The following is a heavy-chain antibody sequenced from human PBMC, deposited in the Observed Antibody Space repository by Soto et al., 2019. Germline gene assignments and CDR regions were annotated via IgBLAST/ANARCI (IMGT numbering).Heavy chain of an antibody. V-gene: IGHV3-74*01. CDR1: GFTFSSYW. CDR2: INSDGSST. D-gene: IGHD1-26*01. Sequence: GGSLRLSCAASGFTFSSYWMHWVRQAPGKGLVWVSRINSDGSSTSYADSVKGRFSISRDNAKNSLYLQINSLRAEDTAIYYCARQHSGSYYFESWGQGTPVTVSS. J-gene: IGHJ4*02. CDR3: ARQHSGSYYFES.